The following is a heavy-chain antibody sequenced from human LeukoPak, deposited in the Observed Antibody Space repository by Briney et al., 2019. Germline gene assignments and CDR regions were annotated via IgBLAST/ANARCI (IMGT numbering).Heavy chain of an antibody. D-gene: IGHD1-26*01. CDR2: INHSGSA. CDR1: GGSFSGYY. Sequence: SETLCLTCAVYGGSFSGYYWSWIRQPPGKGLEWIGEINHSGSAKYTPSLKCRVTISANTSKNQFCMKQLYMTAADTAVYYCASTRLEGTDYWGQGTLVTVSS. J-gene: IGHJ4*01. CDR3: ASTRLEGTDY. V-gene: IGHV4-34*01.